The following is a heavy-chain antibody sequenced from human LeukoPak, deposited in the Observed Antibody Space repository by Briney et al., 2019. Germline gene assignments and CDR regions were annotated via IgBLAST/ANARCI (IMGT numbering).Heavy chain of an antibody. CDR2: ISGSGSHT. V-gene: IGHV3-23*01. D-gene: IGHD1-26*01. CDR3: AKDSGNYPYFFDY. CDR1: GFTVSSNS. Sequence: GGSLRLSCTVSGFTVSSNSMSWVRQAPGKGMEWVSTISGSGSHTYYADSVKGRFTISRDNSKKTVYLQMNSLRAEDTAVYYCAKDSGNYPYFFDYWGQGTLVTVSS. J-gene: IGHJ4*02.